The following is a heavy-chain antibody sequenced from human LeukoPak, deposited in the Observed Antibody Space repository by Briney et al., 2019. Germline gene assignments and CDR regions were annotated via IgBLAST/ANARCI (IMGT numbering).Heavy chain of an antibody. J-gene: IGHJ4*02. V-gene: IGHV1-18*01. CDR1: GYTFSSYG. CDR3: ARVPSGGYSYIHFDY. Sequence: ASVKVSCKASGYTFSSYGLSWVRQAPGQGLEWMGWISAHDNYTKYAQKFQGRVTMTTDTSTSIVYMELRSLGSDDTAVYYCARVPSGGYSYIHFDYWGQGTLVTVSS. D-gene: IGHD5-18*01. CDR2: ISAHDNYT.